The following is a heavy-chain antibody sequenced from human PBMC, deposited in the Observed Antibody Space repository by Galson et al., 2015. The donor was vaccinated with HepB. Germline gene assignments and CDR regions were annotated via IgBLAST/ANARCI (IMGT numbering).Heavy chain of an antibody. CDR3: AREAEYHDSSGPSGAWGTPLEY. CDR1: GYTFIGYG. J-gene: IGHJ4*02. CDR2: ISAYNRKT. V-gene: IGHV1-18*04. D-gene: IGHD3-22*01. Sequence: SVKVSCKASGYTFIGYGISWVRQAPGQGLEWMGWISAYNRKTNYTQSLQGRVSMTIDTPTSTAYMELRSLRSDDTAVYYCAREAEYHDSSGPSGAWGTPLEYWGQGTPVIVSS.